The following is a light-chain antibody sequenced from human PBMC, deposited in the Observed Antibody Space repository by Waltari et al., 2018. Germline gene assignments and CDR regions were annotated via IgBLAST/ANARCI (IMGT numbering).Light chain of an antibody. V-gene: IGKV3-11*01. Sequence: EIVLTQLPATLSLSPGERATLSCRASPRVSTYVGWYQQKPGQAPRLLIYDASRRATGIPARFSGSGSGTDFTLTISSLEPEDFAVYYCQQRSNWPPGLTFGGGTRVEIK. CDR1: PRVSTY. CDR3: QQRSNWPPGLT. CDR2: DAS. J-gene: IGKJ4*01.